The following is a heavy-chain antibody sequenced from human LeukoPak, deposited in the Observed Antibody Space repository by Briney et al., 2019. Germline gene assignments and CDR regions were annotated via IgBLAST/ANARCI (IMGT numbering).Heavy chain of an antibody. CDR2: IYYSGST. D-gene: IGHD6-13*01. J-gene: IGHJ4*02. V-gene: IGHV4-61*01. CDR3: AREEGIAAAGTSFFDY. Sequence: SETLSLTCTVSGGSVSSGSYYWSWIRQPPGKGLEWIGYIYYSGSTNYNPSLKSRVTISVDTSKNQFSLKLSSVTAADTAVYYCAREEGIAAAGTSFFDYWGQGTLATVSS. CDR1: GGSVSSGSYY.